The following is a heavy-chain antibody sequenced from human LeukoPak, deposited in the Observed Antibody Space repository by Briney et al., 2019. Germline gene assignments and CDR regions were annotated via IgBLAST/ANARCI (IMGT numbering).Heavy chain of an antibody. D-gene: IGHD4-23*01. CDR3: AKKYGGNPGHAFDI. J-gene: IGHJ3*02. Sequence: PGGSLRLSCAASGFTFDDYAMHWVRQAPGKGLEWVSLISGDGGSTYYADSVKGRFTISRDNSKNALYLQMNSLRAEDTAVYYCAKKYGGNPGHAFDIWGQGTMVTVSS. CDR2: ISGDGGST. CDR1: GFTFDDYA. V-gene: IGHV3-43*02.